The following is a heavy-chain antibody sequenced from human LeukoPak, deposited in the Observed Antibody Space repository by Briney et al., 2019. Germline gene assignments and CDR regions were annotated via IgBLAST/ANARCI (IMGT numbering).Heavy chain of an antibody. D-gene: IGHD4-23*01. CDR2: ISSSGTTT. Sequence: PGGSLRLSCAASGFSFSVYEMHWVRQAPGKGLEWISDISSSGTTTYYADSVKGRFTISRDNAKNSLYLQMNSLRAEDTAVYYCVRGFYGGNPLDALDIWGQGTMVTVSS. CDR1: GFSFSVYE. CDR3: VRGFYGGNPLDALDI. V-gene: IGHV3-48*03. J-gene: IGHJ3*02.